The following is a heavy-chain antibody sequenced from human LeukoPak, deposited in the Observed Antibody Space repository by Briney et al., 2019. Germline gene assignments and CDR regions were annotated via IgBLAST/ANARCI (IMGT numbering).Heavy chain of an antibody. J-gene: IGHJ4*02. D-gene: IGHD3-22*01. CDR3: TRDTTYYYDSSGYRLFDY. CDR1: GFTFGDYA. V-gene: IGHV3-49*04. Sequence: GGSLRLSCTASGFTFGDYAMSWVRQAPGKGLEWVGFIRSKAYGGTTEYAASVKGRFTISRDDSKSIAYLQMNSLKTEDTAVYYCTRDTTYYYDSSGYRLFDYWGQGTLVTVS. CDR2: IRSKAYGGTT.